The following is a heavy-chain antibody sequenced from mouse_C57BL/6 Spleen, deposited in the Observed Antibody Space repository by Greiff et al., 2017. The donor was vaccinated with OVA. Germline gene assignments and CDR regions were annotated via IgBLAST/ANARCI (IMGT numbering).Heavy chain of an antibody. CDR2: IDPETGGT. CDR3: TRKIDYYGSSYGFAY. Sequence: VQLQQSGAELVRPGASVTLSCKASGYTFTDYEMHWVKQTPVHGLEWIGAIDPETGGTAYNQKFKGKAILTADKSSSTAYMELRSLTSEDSAVYYCTRKIDYYGSSYGFAYWGQGTLVTVSA. J-gene: IGHJ3*01. V-gene: IGHV1-15*01. CDR1: GYTFTDYE. D-gene: IGHD1-1*01.